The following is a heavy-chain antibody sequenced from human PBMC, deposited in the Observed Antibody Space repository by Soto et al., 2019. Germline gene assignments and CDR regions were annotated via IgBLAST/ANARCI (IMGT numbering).Heavy chain of an antibody. CDR2: IYYSGST. V-gene: IGHV4-59*01. CDR1: GGSISSYY. Sequence: SETLSLTCTVSGGSISSYYWSWIRQPPGKGLEWIGYIYYSGSTNYNPSLKSRVTISVDTSKNQFSLKLSSVTAADTAVYYCARSSIAVLHCGLYHHDRLAFWAQGTTDTGSS. J-gene: IGHJ6*01. D-gene: IGHD6-6*01. CDR3: ARSSIAVLHCGLYHHDRLAF.